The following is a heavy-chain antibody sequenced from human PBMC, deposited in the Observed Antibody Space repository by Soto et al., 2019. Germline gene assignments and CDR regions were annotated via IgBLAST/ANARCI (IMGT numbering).Heavy chain of an antibody. CDR3: AKRAFYGSGIPNYYGMDV. CDR1: GFTFSNYA. Sequence: EVHLLESGGGLVQTGGSLRLSCAASGFTFSNYAMTWVRQAPGKGLEWVSVISGTGGGTNNADSAKGRFTTSRDNSKNTLYLQMNSLRAEDTAVYYCAKRAFYGSGIPNYYGMDVWGQGTAVTVSS. D-gene: IGHD3-10*01. CDR2: ISGTGGGT. J-gene: IGHJ6*02. V-gene: IGHV3-23*01.